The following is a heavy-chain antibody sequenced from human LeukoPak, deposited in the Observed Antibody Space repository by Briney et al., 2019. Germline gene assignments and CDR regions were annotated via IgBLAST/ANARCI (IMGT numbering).Heavy chain of an antibody. J-gene: IGHJ4*02. CDR1: GFTFSSYA. Sequence: PGGSLRLSCAASGFTFSSYAMHWVRQAPGKGLEWVAVISYDGSNKYYADSVKGRFTISRDNSKNTLYLQMNSLRAEDTAVYYCARDRIAAAGKRYWGQGTLVTVSS. CDR3: ARDRIAAAGKRY. D-gene: IGHD6-13*01. V-gene: IGHV3-30-3*01. CDR2: ISYDGSNK.